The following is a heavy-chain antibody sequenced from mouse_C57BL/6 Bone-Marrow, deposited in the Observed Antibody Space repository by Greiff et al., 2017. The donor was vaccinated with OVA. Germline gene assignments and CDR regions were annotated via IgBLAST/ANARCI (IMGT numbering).Heavy chain of an antibody. Sequence: QVQLQQSGAELARPGASVKLSCKASGYTFTSYGISWVKQRPGQGLEWIGEIYPRSGNTYYNEKFKGKATLTADKSSSTAYMELRSLTSEDSAVYFCARGDYDVWFAYWGQGTLVTVSA. CDR1: GYTFTSYG. J-gene: IGHJ3*01. CDR2: IYPRSGNT. CDR3: ARGDYDVWFAY. V-gene: IGHV1-81*01. D-gene: IGHD2-4*01.